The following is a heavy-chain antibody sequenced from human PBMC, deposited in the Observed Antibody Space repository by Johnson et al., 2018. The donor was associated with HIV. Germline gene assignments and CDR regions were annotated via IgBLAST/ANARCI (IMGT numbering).Heavy chain of an antibody. J-gene: IGHJ3*02. D-gene: IGHD1-26*01. CDR2: ISSSGSTI. CDR3: ARIVGSKLAFDI. Sequence: VQLVESGGGLVQPGGSLRLSCAASGFTFSDYYMSWIRQAPGKGLEWVSYISSSGSTIYYEDSVKGRFTIPRDNAKNSLYLQMHSLRAEDTAVYYCARIVGSKLAFDIWGHGTMVAVSS. CDR1: GFTFSDYY. V-gene: IGHV3-11*04.